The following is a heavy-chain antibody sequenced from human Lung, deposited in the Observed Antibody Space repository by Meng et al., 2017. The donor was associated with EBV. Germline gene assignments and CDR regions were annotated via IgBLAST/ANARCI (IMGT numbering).Heavy chain of an antibody. Sequence: QLELVQSGAEVKKPGASVRVSCKASGYTFTHHGISWIRQAPGQGLEWMGWISCYNGDTNYAQKLQGRVTVTTDTSTNTAYMDLRGLRSDDTAVYYCARDPSNTSGRYAYFDYWGQGTLVTVSS. V-gene: IGHV1-18*01. CDR2: ISCYNGDT. CDR1: GYTFTHHG. D-gene: IGHD6-19*01. J-gene: IGHJ4*02. CDR3: ARDPSNTSGRYAYFDY.